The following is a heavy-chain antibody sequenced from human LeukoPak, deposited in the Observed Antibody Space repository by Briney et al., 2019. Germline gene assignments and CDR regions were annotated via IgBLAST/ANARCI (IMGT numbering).Heavy chain of an antibody. CDR3: ARGSYYYDSSGYLDY. V-gene: IGHV3-33*01. D-gene: IGHD3-22*01. Sequence: GGSLRLSCAAYGFTFSSYGRHWVRQAPGKGVEWVAVIWYDGSNKYYAESVKGRFTISRDNSKNPLYLQMNSLRAEDTAVYYCARGSYYYDSSGYLDYWGQGTLVTVSS. J-gene: IGHJ4*02. CDR1: GFTFSSYG. CDR2: IWYDGSNK.